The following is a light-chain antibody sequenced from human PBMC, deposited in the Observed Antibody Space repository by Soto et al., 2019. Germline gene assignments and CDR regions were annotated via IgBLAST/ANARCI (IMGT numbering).Light chain of an antibody. V-gene: IGLV2-8*01. J-gene: IGLJ1*01. CDR3: TSYAGRDNFYV. CDR1: SSDVGGHYF. CDR2: EVS. Sequence: QSVLTQPPSASGSPGQSVTISCTGTSSDVGGHYFVSWYQHHPGKAPKLIIYEVSKRPSGVPDRFSGSKSGHTASLTVSGLQAEDEADYYCTSYAGRDNFYVFGTGTKLTVL.